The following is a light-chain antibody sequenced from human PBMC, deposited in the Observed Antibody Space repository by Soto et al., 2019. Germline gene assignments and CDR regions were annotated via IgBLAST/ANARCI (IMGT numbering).Light chain of an antibody. CDR2: EVS. V-gene: IGLV2-8*01. J-gene: IGLJ1*01. CDR1: SSDVGAYNY. Sequence: QSVLTQPPSASGSPGQSVTISCTGTSSDVGAYNYVSWYQQHPGKAPKLVIYEVSKRPSGVPDRFSGSKSGNTASLTVSGLQVEDEADYYCSSHAGSKRVFGTGTKVTVL. CDR3: SSHAGSKRV.